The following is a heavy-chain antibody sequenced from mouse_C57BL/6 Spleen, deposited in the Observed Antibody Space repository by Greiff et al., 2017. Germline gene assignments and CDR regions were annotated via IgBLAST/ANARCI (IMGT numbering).Heavy chain of an antibody. CDR1: GFTFSDYG. CDR2: ISSGSSTI. J-gene: IGHJ4*01. Sequence: EVQRVESGGGLVKPGGSLKLSCAASGFTFSDYGMHWVRQAPEKGLEWVAYISSGSSTIYYADPVKGRFPISSDNAKNTLFLQMTSLRSEDTAMYYCAREGAAQAYYAMDYWGQGTSVTVSS. D-gene: IGHD3-2*02. V-gene: IGHV5-17*01. CDR3: AREGAAQAYYAMDY.